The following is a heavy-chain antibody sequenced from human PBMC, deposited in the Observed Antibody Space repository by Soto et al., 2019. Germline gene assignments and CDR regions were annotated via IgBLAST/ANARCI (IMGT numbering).Heavy chain of an antibody. Sequence: GGSLRLSCSASGFSFANHVMNWVRQPPGKGLEWVSSISNSDDVGFYADSVRGRFIVSRDTSTNTLYLQMDFLRFEDTAIYYCAKPVGATKIADYWGQGTLVTVSS. CDR3: AKPVGATKIADY. D-gene: IGHD3-16*01. J-gene: IGHJ4*02. CDR2: ISNSDDVG. V-gene: IGHV3-23*01. CDR1: GFSFANHV.